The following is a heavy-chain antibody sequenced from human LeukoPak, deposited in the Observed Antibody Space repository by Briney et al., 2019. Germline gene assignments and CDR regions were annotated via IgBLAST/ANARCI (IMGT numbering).Heavy chain of an antibody. CDR1: GFTFSDYY. D-gene: IGHD2-15*01. CDR3: ARESGGSWTNLDY. Sequence: PWGSLRLSCAASGFTFSDYYMSWIRQAPGKGLQWLAYISSRGSGTYYADAVKGRFTISRDNAKNSLYLHVSSLRGDDTAVYYCARESGGSWTNLDYWRQGPAVTVSS. CDR2: ISSRGSGT. V-gene: IGHV3-11*01. J-gene: IGHJ4*02.